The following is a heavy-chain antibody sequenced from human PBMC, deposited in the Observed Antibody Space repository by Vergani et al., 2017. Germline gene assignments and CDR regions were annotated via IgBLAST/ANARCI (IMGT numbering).Heavy chain of an antibody. CDR3: ARDLASYYYGSETPWE. CDR1: GGTFSSYA. J-gene: IGHJ4*02. CDR2: IIPIFGTA. Sequence: QVQLVQSGAEVKKPRSSVKVSCKASGGTFSSYAISWVRQAPGQGLEWMGRIIPIFGTANYAQKFQGRVTITADESTSTAYMELSSRRSDDTAVYYCARDLASYYYGSETPWEWGQGTLVTVSS. D-gene: IGHD3-10*01. V-gene: IGHV1-69*18.